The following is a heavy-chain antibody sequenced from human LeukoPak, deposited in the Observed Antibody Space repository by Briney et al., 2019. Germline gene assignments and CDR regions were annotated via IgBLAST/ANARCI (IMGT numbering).Heavy chain of an antibody. CDR2: IYYSGST. CDR1: GGSISSYY. CDR3: ARAPPRGSYYRGYFDY. Sequence: PSETLSLTCTVSGGSISSYYWSWIRQAPGKGLEWIWYIYYSGSTTYNPSLKSRVTISVETSKNQFSLNLSSVTAADTAVYYCARAPPRGSYYRGYFDYWGQGTLVTVSS. D-gene: IGHD3-10*01. J-gene: IGHJ4*02. V-gene: IGHV4-59*01.